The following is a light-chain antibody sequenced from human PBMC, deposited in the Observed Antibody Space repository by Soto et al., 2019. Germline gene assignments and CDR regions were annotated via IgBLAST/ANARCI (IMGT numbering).Light chain of an antibody. V-gene: IGKV1-33*01. Sequence: DIQRTQSPSSLSASVGDRVTITCQASQDVRTYLNWYQQKPGQAPKLLIYDASNLETGVPSRLSGSGSGTDFTFTISSLQPEDIGTYYCQQYDNRLTFGGGTKVDIK. CDR2: DAS. J-gene: IGKJ4*01. CDR3: QQYDNRLT. CDR1: QDVRTY.